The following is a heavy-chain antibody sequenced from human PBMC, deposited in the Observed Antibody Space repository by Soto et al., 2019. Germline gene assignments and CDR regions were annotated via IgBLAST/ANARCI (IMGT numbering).Heavy chain of an antibody. CDR1: GGSVSGGDYY. CDR3: ARVRSGSYYIPFDY. CDR2: IYNSGST. Sequence: SETLSLTCTVSGGSVSGGDYYWSWIRQPPGKGLEWIGYIYNSGSTRYNPSLKSRVTISVDTSKNQFSLKLSSVTAADTALYYCARVRSGSYYIPFDYWGQGTLVTVSS. J-gene: IGHJ4*02. V-gene: IGHV4-61*08. D-gene: IGHD3-10*01.